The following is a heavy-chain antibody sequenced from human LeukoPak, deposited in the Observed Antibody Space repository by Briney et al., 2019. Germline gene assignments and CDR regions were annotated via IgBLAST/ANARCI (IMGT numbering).Heavy chain of an antibody. V-gene: IGHV4-34*01. Sequence: SETLSLTCAVYGGSFSGCYWSWIRQPPGKGLEWIGEINHSGSTNYNPSLKSRVTISVDTSKNQFSLKLSSVTAADTAVYYCASGYSGSFTGNYYYMDVWGKGATVTVSS. D-gene: IGHD1-26*01. CDR1: GGSFSGCY. J-gene: IGHJ6*03. CDR3: ASGYSGSFTGNYYYMDV. CDR2: INHSGST.